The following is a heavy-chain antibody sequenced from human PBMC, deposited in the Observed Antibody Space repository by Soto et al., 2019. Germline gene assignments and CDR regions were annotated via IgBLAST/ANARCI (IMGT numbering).Heavy chain of an antibody. CDR3: ARVQYSCGLWYYFDY. CDR1: GFIFSDHY. Sequence: EVQLVESGGGLVQPGGSLRLSCVASGFIFSDHYMDWVRQAPGKGLEWVGRTRNKANDYTTEYAASVKGRSIISRDDSKNSLYLQMHSLKSEDTAVYYCARVQYSCGLWYYFDYWGQGALVTVSS. D-gene: IGHD5-18*01. V-gene: IGHV3-72*01. CDR2: TRNKANDYTT. J-gene: IGHJ4*02.